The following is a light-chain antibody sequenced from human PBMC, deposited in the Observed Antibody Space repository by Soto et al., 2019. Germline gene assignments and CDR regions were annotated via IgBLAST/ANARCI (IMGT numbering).Light chain of an antibody. V-gene: IGLV2-8*01. CDR1: SSDVGAYKF. Sequence: QSVLTQPPSASGSPGQSVTISCTGTSSDVGAYKFVSWYQQHPGKAPQLLIYEVSRRPSRVPDRFSGSKSGNTASLPVSVLQAEDEADYYCSSYAGNNNVVFGGGTKVTVL. CDR3: SSYAGNNNVV. J-gene: IGLJ2*01. CDR2: EVS.